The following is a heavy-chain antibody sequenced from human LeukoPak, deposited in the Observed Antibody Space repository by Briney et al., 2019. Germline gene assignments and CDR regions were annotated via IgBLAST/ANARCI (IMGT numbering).Heavy chain of an antibody. V-gene: IGHV3-21*01. CDR2: ISSSSTYI. CDR3: ARVVPVATPDY. CDR1: GFTFSSYS. D-gene: IGHD5-12*01. Sequence: GGSLRLSCAASGFTFSSYSMIWVRQAPGKGLEWVSSISSSSTYIYYADSLKGRFTISRDNAKDSLYLHMNSLRAEDTAVYYCARVVPVATPDYWGQGTLVTVSS. J-gene: IGHJ4*02.